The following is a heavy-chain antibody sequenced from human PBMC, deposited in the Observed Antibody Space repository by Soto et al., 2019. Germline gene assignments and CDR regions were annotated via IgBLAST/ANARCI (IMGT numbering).Heavy chain of an antibody. Sequence: GGSLRLSCAASGFTVSSNYMSWVRQVPGKGLEWVSVIYSGGGTYYADSVKGRFTISRDNSKNTLYLQMNSLRAEDTAVYYCASVEMSTGWYIDYWGQGTLVTVSS. CDR2: IYSGGGT. J-gene: IGHJ4*02. CDR1: GFTVSSNY. CDR3: ASVEMSTGWYIDY. V-gene: IGHV3-66*01. D-gene: IGHD2-15*01.